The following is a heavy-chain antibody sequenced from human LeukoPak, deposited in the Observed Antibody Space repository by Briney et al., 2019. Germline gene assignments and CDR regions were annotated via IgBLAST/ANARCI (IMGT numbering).Heavy chain of an antibody. D-gene: IGHD6-19*01. CDR3: ATEQVPGSAWGFDY. J-gene: IGHJ4*02. CDR1: DGSISRYL. CDR2: IQTSGTT. Sequence: PSETLSLTCAVSDGSISRYLWSWIRQPAGKGLEWLGRIQTSGTTTYSPSFQSRVTMSMDTSKKQISLRLSSVTAADTAVYYCATEQVPGSAWGFDYWGQGSLVTVSS. V-gene: IGHV4-4*07.